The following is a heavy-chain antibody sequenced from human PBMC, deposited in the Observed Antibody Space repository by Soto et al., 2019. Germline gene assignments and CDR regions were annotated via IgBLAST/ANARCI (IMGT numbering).Heavy chain of an antibody. V-gene: IGHV2-5*02. D-gene: IGHD3-16*02. CDR2: IYWDDDK. CDR3: AHSLWRRYTAWFDP. J-gene: IGHJ5*02. CDR1: GFSLSTSGVG. Sequence: QITLKESGPTRVKPTQTLTLTCTFSGFSLSTSGVGVGWIRQPPGKALEWLALIYWDDDKRYSPSLKTRVTITKDTSRNPVVLTMTNMDPVDTATYYCAHSLWRRYTAWFDPWGQGTLVTVSS.